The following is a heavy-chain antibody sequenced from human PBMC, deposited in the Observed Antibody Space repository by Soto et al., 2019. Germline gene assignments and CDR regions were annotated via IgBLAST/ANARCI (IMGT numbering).Heavy chain of an antibody. CDR2: ISWNSGSI. V-gene: IGHV3-9*01. J-gene: IGHJ4*02. CDR3: VKGMYSGYDSTNYFDY. D-gene: IGHD5-12*01. CDR1: GFTFDDYA. Sequence: GGSLRLSCAASGFTFDDYAMHWVRQAPGKGLEWVSGISWNSGSIGYADSVKGRFTISRDNAKNSLYLQMNSLRAEDTALYYCVKGMYSGYDSTNYFDYWGQGTLVTVSS.